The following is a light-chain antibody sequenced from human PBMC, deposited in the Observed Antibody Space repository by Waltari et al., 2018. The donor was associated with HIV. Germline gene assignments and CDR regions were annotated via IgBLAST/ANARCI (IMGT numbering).Light chain of an antibody. J-gene: IGLJ3*02. CDR2: RGD. Sequence: TQSPSASGAPGQRVTLTCSAVTSNIASDSIYWYQQVPGTAPKLLIFRGDPLPSGVPDRFSGSKSGASSSLAISGLQSDDEADYYCAAWTDIMSGWLFGGGTKLTVL. CDR1: TSNIASDS. V-gene: IGLV1-47*01. CDR3: AAWTDIMSGWL.